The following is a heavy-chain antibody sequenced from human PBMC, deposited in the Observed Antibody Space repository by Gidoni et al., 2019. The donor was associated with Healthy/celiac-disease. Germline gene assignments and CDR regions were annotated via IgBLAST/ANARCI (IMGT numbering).Heavy chain of an antibody. J-gene: IGHJ4*02. CDR2: ISGSGGST. CDR1: GFPVSSYA. Sequence: EVRLLVPGGGLVQPGGSLSLSFSPAGFPVSSYAMSWVRQAPGKGLEWVSAISGSGGSTYYADSVKGRFTISRDNSKNTLYLQMNSLRAEDTAVYYCANSSGWYQYFDYWGQGTLVTVSS. CDR3: ANSSGWYQYFDY. V-gene: IGHV3-23*01. D-gene: IGHD6-19*01.